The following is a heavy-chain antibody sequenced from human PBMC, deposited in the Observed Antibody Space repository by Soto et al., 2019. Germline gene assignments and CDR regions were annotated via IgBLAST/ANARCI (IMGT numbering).Heavy chain of an antibody. V-gene: IGHV1-69*01. CDR2: IIPMFGTP. D-gene: IGHD3-3*01. J-gene: IGHJ4*02. CDR1: GGTVSNYP. Sequence: QVQLVQSGAEVKEPGSSVKVSCTASGGTVSNYPINWVRQAPGQGLEWMGGIIPMFGTPNYALKFQGRVTLTADDSTRTAYVELRSLRYDDTAVYYWARHARPLVWLLPFDYWGQGALVTVSS. CDR3: ARHARPLVWLLPFDY.